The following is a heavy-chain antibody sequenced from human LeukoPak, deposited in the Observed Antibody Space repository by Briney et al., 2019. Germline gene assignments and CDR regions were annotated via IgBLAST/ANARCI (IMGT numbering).Heavy chain of an antibody. V-gene: IGHV4-39*01. J-gene: IGHJ6*03. D-gene: IGHD3-22*01. CDR2: FYYRGST. CDR3: ARLKFYDSTGYSPGHYMDV. Sequence: SETLSLTCTVSGGSISSSSYYWGWIRQPPGKGLEWIGSFYYRGSTYYNPSLKSRVTISVDTSKNQFSLKLSSVTAADTAVYYCARLKFYDSTGYSPGHYMDVWGKGTAVIVSS. CDR1: GGSISSSSYY.